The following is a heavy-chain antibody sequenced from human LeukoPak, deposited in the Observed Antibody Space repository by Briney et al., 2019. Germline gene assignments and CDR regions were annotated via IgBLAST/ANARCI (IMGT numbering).Heavy chain of an antibody. D-gene: IGHD3-3*01. CDR1: GYTFTSYG. V-gene: IGHV1-18*01. J-gene: IGHJ6*03. CDR3: ARVSNYDFWSGYWRYYYMDV. CDR2: ISAYNGNT. Sequence: ASVKVSCKASGYTFTSYGISWVRQAPGQGLEWMGWISAYNGNTNYAQKLQGRVTMTTDTSTSTAYMELRSLRSDDTAVYYCARVSNYDFWSGYWRYYYMDVWGKGATVTVSS.